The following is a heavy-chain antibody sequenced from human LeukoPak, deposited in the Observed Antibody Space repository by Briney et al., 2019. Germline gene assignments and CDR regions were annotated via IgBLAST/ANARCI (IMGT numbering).Heavy chain of an antibody. CDR1: GFTFSSYD. D-gene: IGHD5-18*01. J-gene: IGHJ4*02. Sequence: GGSLRLSCAASGFTFSSYDIHWVRQAPGKGLEWVAFIRYDGSIRYYADSVKGRFTISRDNSKNTLYLQMSSLRAEDTAVFYCAKGLGRYNYGYYFDYWGQGTLVAVSS. CDR3: AKGLGRYNYGYYFDY. CDR2: IRYDGSIR. V-gene: IGHV3-30*02.